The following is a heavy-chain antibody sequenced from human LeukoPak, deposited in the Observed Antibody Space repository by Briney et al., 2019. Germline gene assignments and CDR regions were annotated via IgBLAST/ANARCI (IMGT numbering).Heavy chain of an antibody. D-gene: IGHD1-26*01. V-gene: IGHV1-24*01. CDR2: FDPEDGET. Sequence: ASVKVSCKVSGYTLTELSMHWVRQAPGKGREWMGGFDPEDGETIYAQKFQGRVTMTEDTSTDTAYMELSSLRSEDTAVYYCATGGIVGAFYFDYWGQGTLVTVSS. CDR1: GYTLTELS. CDR3: ATGGIVGAFYFDY. J-gene: IGHJ4*02.